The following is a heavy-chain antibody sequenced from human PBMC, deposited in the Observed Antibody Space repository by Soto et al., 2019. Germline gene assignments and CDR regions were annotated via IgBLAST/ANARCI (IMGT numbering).Heavy chain of an antibody. D-gene: IGHD5-18*01. CDR1: GFIVSNAW. Sequence: SGGSLRLSCAASGFIVSNAWISWVRQAPGKGLELVGRIKKNADGGTTDYAAPVEGRFTISRDDSKNTLFLQMNSLRPEDIAVYYRTTNPVGYRYFDYWGQETLVTVSS. CDR3: TTNPVGYRYFDY. J-gene: IGHJ4*02. CDR2: IKKNADGGTT. V-gene: IGHV3-15*01.